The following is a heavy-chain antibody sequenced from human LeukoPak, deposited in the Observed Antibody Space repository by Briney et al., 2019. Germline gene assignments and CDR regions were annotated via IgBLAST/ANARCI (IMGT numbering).Heavy chain of an antibody. Sequence: PGGSLRLSCAASGFTFSSYGMHWVRQAPGKGLEWVAVISYDGSNKYYADSVKGRFTISRDNSKNTLYLQMNSLRAEDTAVYYCANVVVWGVIIDYYYGMDVWGQGTTVTVSS. D-gene: IGHD3-10*01. CDR3: ANVVVWGVIIDYYYGMDV. CDR2: ISYDGSNK. V-gene: IGHV3-30*18. CDR1: GFTFSSYG. J-gene: IGHJ6*02.